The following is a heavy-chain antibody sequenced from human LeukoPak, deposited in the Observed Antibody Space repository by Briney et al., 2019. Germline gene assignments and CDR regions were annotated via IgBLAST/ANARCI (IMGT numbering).Heavy chain of an antibody. CDR3: ARGVYCSGDTCYYYYYYMDV. V-gene: IGHV4-4*07. D-gene: IGHD2-15*01. J-gene: IGHJ6*03. CDR2: IYTSGST. CDR1: GGSISGYY. Sequence: PSETLSLTCTVSGGSISGYYWSWIRQPAGKGLEWIGRIYTSGSTNYNPSLKSRVTISLDRSKNQFSLRLSSVTAADTADYYCARGVYCSGDTCYYYYYYMDVWGKGTTVTVSS.